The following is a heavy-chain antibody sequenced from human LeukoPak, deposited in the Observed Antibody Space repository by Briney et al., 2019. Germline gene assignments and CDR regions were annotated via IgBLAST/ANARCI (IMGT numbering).Heavy chain of an antibody. CDR1: GFTFSSYE. CDR2: ISSSDSTI. CDR3: AKDQDLTMVRGIPAPHYFDY. D-gene: IGHD3-10*01. V-gene: IGHV3-48*03. J-gene: IGHJ4*02. Sequence: TGGSLRLSCAASGFTFSSYEMNWVRQAPGKGLEWVSYISSSDSTIYYADSVKGRFTISRDNAKNSLYLQMNSLRAEDTAVYYCAKDQDLTMVRGIPAPHYFDYWGQGSLVTVSS.